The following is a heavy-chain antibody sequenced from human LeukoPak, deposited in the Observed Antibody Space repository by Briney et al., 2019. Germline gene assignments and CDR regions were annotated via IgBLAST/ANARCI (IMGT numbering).Heavy chain of an antibody. V-gene: IGHV4-59*01. CDR2: IYYNGTT. Sequence: SETLSLTCTVSGGSISSYYWSWIRQPPGKGLDWIGYIYYNGTTNYNPSLKSRVTISVDTSKNQFSLKLSSVTAADTAVYYCARGVYIAAAQYGYWGQGTLVTVSS. J-gene: IGHJ4*02. D-gene: IGHD6-13*01. CDR3: ARGVYIAAAQYGY. CDR1: GGSISSYY.